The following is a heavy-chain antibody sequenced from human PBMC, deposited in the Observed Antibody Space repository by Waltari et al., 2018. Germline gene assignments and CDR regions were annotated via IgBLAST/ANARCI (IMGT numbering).Heavy chain of an antibody. CDR3: ASSSQLERRKGRYYYYGMDV. CDR2: INHSGST. D-gene: IGHD1-1*01. V-gene: IGHV4-34*01. Sequence: QVQLQQWGAGLLKPSETLSLTCAVYGGSFSGYYWSWIRPPPGTGLEWIGEINHSGSTNYNPSLKSRVTISVDTSKNQFSLKLSSVTAADTAVYYCASSSQLERRKGRYYYYGMDVWGQGTTVTVSS. J-gene: IGHJ6*02. CDR1: GGSFSGYY.